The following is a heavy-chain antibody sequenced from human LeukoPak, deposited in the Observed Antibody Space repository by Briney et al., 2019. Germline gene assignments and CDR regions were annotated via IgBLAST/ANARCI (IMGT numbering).Heavy chain of an antibody. V-gene: IGHV3-30-3*01. CDR2: ISYDGSNK. Sequence: GSLRLSCAASGFTFSSYAMHWVRQAPGKGLEWVAVISYDGSNKYYADSVKGRFTISRDNAKNTLYLQMNSLRAEDTAVYYCVRGVGGDSRFDPWGRGTLVTVSS. CDR3: VRGVGGDSRFDP. CDR1: GFTFSSYA. D-gene: IGHD1-26*01. J-gene: IGHJ5*02.